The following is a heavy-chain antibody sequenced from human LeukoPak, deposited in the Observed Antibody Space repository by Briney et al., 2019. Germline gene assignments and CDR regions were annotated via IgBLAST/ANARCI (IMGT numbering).Heavy chain of an antibody. CDR2: IYYSGST. J-gene: IGHJ6*02. D-gene: IGHD1-1*01. CDR1: GGSISSSSYY. Sequence: SETLSLTCTVSGGSISSSSYYWGWIRQPPGKGLEWIGSIYYSGSTYYNPSLKSRVTISVDMSKNQFSLKLSSVTAADTAVYYCARDVYTTPDYYYYGMDVWGQGTTVTVSS. CDR3: ARDVYTTPDYYYYGMDV. V-gene: IGHV4-39*07.